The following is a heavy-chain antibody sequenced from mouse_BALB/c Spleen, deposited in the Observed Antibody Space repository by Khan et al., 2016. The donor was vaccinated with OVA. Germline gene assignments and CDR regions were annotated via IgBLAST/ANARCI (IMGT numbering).Heavy chain of an antibody. J-gene: IGHJ3*01. CDR2: ISSGDST. Sequence: EVELVESGGGLVKPGGSLKLSCAASGFTFSNYAMSWVRQSPEKRLEWVAFISSGDSTYYPDSVKGRFTISRDNARNILYLQMSSLRSEDTAMYYCARDYWFAYWGQGTLVTVSA. V-gene: IGHV5-6-5*01. CDR3: ARDYWFAY. CDR1: GFTFSNYA.